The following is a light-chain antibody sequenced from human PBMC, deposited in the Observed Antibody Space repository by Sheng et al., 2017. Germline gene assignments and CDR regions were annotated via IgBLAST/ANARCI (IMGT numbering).Light chain of an antibody. CDR3: QQYYSTPRT. J-gene: IGKJ1*01. Sequence: DIVMTQSPDSLAVSLGERATINCKSSQSVLYSSNNKNYLAWYQQRPGQPPKLLIYWASTRESGVPDRFSGSGSGTDFTLTISSLQAEDVAIYYCQQYYSTPRTFAKGPRWNTN. CDR1: QSVLYSSNNKNY. CDR2: WAS. V-gene: IGKV4-1*01.